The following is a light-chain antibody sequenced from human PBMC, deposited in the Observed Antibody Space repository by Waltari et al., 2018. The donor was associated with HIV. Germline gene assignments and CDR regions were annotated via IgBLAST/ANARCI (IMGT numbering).Light chain of an antibody. V-gene: IGKV3D-15*01. CDR1: QSVCSN. Sequence: PHSRATLFASNRVSATPSCWSSQSVCSNLDWYPQKPGYAPTLFFYGASTRATGIPARFSGSGSETEFTVNISSLQSEDLAVYYCQQYKNRPPITLGGVTSVEIK. CDR2: GAS. CDR3: QQYKNRPPIT. J-gene: IGKJ4*01.